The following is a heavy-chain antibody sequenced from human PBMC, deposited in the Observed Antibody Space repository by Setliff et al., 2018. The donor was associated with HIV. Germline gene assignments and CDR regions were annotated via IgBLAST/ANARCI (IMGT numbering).Heavy chain of an antibody. CDR1: GFAFSTYE. CDR2: ISSSDSTI. D-gene: IGHD3-3*01. V-gene: IGHV3-48*03. J-gene: IGHJ5*02. Sequence: GGSLRLSCAASGFAFSTYEMNWVRQAPGKGLEWVAYISSSDSTIYYADSVKGRFTIYRDNAKNSLFLQMNGLRAEDTALYYCAKDYTLTFWEYNWFDVWGQGTLVTVSS. CDR3: AKDYTLTFWEYNWFDV.